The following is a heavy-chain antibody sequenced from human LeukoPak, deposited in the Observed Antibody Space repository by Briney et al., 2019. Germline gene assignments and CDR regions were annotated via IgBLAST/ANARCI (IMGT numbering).Heavy chain of an antibody. CDR2: IYYSGST. D-gene: IGHD4-17*01. Sequence: SETLSLTCTVSGGSISSGDYYWSWIRQPPGKGLEWIGYIYYSGSTYHNPALKSRVSMSVDTSKNQFPLKLSSVTAADTAVYYCARVRYGDYFFDYWGQGTLVTVSS. CDR1: GGSISSGDYY. J-gene: IGHJ4*02. V-gene: IGHV4-30-4*01. CDR3: ARVRYGDYFFDY.